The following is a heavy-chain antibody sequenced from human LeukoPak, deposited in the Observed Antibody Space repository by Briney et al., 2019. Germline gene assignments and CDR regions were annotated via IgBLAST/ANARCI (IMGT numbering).Heavy chain of an antibody. CDR2: INPNSGGT. V-gene: IGHV1-2*02. D-gene: IGHD3-22*01. CDR1: GYTLTGYY. CDR3: ARVRNRYYYDSSGYLDLDY. J-gene: IGHJ4*02. Sequence: GASVKVSCKTSGYTLTGYYMHWVRQAPGQGLEWMGWINPNSGGTNYAQKFQGRVTMTRDTSISTAYMELSRLRSDDTAVYYCARVRNRYYYDSSGYLDLDYWGQGTLVTVSS.